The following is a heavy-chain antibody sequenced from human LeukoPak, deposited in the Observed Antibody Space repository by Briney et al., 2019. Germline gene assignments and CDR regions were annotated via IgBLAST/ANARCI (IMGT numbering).Heavy chain of an antibody. CDR1: GFTFSNAW. CDR3: TTGWNFWSGYYRQTPMGV. J-gene: IGHJ6*03. D-gene: IGHD3-3*01. Sequence: GGSLRLSCAASGFTFSNAWMSWVRQAPGKGLEWVGRIKSKTDGGTTDYAAPVKGRFTISRDDSKNTLYLQMNSLKTEDTAVYYCTTGWNFWSGYYRQTPMGVWGKGTTVTVSS. V-gene: IGHV3-15*01. CDR2: IKSKTDGGTT.